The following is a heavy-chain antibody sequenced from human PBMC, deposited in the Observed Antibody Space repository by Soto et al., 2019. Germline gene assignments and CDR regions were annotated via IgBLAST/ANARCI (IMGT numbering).Heavy chain of an antibody. CDR1: GFTVSSNY. V-gene: IGHV3-53*01. J-gene: IGHJ6*02. CDR2: IYSGGST. D-gene: IGHD3-3*01. Sequence: GGSLRLSCAASGFTVSSNYMSWVRQAPGKGLEWVSVIYSGGSTYYADSVKGRFTISRDNSKNTLYLQMNSLRAEETAVYYCVLRSLEWQRLYYGMDVWGQGTTVTVSS. CDR3: VLRSLEWQRLYYGMDV.